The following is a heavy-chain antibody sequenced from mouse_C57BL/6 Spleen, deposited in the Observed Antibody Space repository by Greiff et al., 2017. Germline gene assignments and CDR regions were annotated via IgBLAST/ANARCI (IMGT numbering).Heavy chain of an antibody. CDR1: GYTFTSYT. D-gene: IGHD1-1*01. CDR2: INPSSGYT. CDR3: ASYYGEGYFDV. Sequence: QVQLQQSGAELARPGASVKMSCKASGYTFTSYTMHWVKQRPGQGLEWIGYINPSSGYTKYNQKFKDKATLTADKSSSTAYMQLSSLTSEDSAVYYCASYYGEGYFDVWGTGTTVTVSS. V-gene: IGHV1-4*01. J-gene: IGHJ1*03.